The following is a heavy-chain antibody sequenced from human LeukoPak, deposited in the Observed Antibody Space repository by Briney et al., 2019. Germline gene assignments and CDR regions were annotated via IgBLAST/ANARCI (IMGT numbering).Heavy chain of an antibody. CDR2: ISAYTGNT. D-gene: IGHD2-2*01. CDR3: ARVIVVVPAVWYYGMDV. Sequence: ASVKVSCKASGYTFTSYGISWVRQAPGQGLEWMGWISAYTGNTNYAQKLQGRVTMTTDTSTSTAYMELRSLRSDDTAVYYCARVIVVVPAVWYYGMDVWGQGTTVTVSS. J-gene: IGHJ6*02. CDR1: GYTFTSYG. V-gene: IGHV1-18*01.